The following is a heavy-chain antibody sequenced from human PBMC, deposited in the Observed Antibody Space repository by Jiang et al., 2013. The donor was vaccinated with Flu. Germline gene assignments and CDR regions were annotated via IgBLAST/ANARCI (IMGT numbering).Heavy chain of an antibody. Sequence: LLKPSETLSLTCAVYGGSFSGYYWSWIRQPPGKGLEWIGEINHSGSTNYNPSLKSRVTISVDTSKNQFSLKLSSVTAADTAVYYCARYRRVRFLDYWGQGTLVTVSS. J-gene: IGHJ4*02. CDR2: INHSGST. CDR1: GGSFSGYY. V-gene: IGHV4-34*01. CDR3: ARYRRVRFLDY. D-gene: IGHD4-17*01.